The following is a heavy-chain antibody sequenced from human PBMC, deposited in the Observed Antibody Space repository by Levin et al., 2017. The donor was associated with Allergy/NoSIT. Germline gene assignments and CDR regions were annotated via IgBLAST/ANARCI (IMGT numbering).Heavy chain of an antibody. CDR2: IYSAGTT. Sequence: SETLSLTCTVSGGSIGGNNYYWGWIRQPPGMGLEWIASIYSAGTTYYNPSVKNRVTISVDTSKNQFSLKLTSVTAADTAVYYCARRFVPSSNWDFDYWGQGTLLTVSS. CDR3: ARRFVPSSNWDFDY. D-gene: IGHD4-11*01. CDR1: GGSIGGNNYY. J-gene: IGHJ4*02. V-gene: IGHV4-39*01.